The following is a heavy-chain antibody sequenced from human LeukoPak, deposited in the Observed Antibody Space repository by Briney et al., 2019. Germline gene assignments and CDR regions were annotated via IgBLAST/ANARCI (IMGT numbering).Heavy chain of an antibody. CDR2: ISYDGSNK. V-gene: IGHV3-30*18. D-gene: IGHD3-10*02. CDR3: AKFFTGEYVRAFDV. J-gene: IGHJ3*01. Sequence: GGSLRLSCAASGFTFSDYNMRWIRQAPGKGLEWVAVISYDGSNKYYADSVKGRFTISRDNSKNTLYLQMNSLRAEDTAVYYCAKFFTGEYVRAFDVWGQGTMVTVSS. CDR1: GFTFSDYN.